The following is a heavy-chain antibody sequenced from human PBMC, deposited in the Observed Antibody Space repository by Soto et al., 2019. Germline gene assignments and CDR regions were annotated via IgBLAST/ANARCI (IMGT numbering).Heavy chain of an antibody. CDR1: GYTFTGYG. CDR2: ISAYNVNT. V-gene: IGHV1-18*01. CDR3: ATTTVIPRYGMDV. J-gene: IGHJ6*02. Sequence: QVPLVQSGAEVKKPGASVKVSCKPSGYTFTGYGISWLRQAPGQGLEWRGWISAYNVNTNYAQKLQGRVTRTTDTSTSTAYMELRSLRSDDTAVYYCATTTVIPRYGMDVWGQGTTVTVSS. D-gene: IGHD4-4*01.